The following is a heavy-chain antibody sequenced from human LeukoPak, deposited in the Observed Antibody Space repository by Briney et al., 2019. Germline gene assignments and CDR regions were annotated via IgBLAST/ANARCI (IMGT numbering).Heavy chain of an antibody. J-gene: IGHJ4*02. D-gene: IGHD2-2*01. CDR1: GGSISSYY. Sequence: PSETLSLTCTVSGGSISSYYWSWIRQPPGKGLEWIGYIYYSGSTNYNPSLKSRVTISVDTSKNQFSLKLSSVTAADTAVYYCARLVVFRSYFDYWGQGTLVTVSS. V-gene: IGHV4-59*01. CDR3: ARLVVFRSYFDY. CDR2: IYYSGST.